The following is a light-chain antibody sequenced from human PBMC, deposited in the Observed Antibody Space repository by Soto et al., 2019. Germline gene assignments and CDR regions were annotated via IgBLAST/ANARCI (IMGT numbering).Light chain of an antibody. Sequence: DIPMTQSPSTLSASVGDRVTITCRASESINRWLAWYQQKPGKAPKFLIYDASSLENGVPSRFSGSGFGTEFTLTISSLQPDNFATYYCQQYSSYLWTFGQGTNVEIK. V-gene: IGKV1-5*01. CDR3: QQYSSYLWT. CDR2: DAS. J-gene: IGKJ1*01. CDR1: ESINRW.